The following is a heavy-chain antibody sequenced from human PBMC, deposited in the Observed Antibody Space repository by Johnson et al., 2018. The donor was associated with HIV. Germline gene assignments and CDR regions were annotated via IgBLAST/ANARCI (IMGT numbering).Heavy chain of an antibody. V-gene: IGHV3-20*04. Sequence: VQLVESGGGVVRPGGSLILSCAASGFTFDDYGMTWVRQVPGKGLEWVSGINWNSGRTGYADSVKGRFTISRDNAKKSLYLQMNSLRAEDTALYYCARVQYFDWFGAFDIWGQGTMVTVSS. CDR1: GFTFDDYG. CDR3: ARVQYFDWFGAFDI. CDR2: INWNSGRT. D-gene: IGHD3-9*01. J-gene: IGHJ3*02.